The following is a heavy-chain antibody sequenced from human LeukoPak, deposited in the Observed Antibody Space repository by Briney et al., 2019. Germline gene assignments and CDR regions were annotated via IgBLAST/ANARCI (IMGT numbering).Heavy chain of an antibody. CDR1: GGSFSGYY. J-gene: IGHJ4*02. CDR2: INHSGST. D-gene: IGHD3-3*01. CDR3: ARDGADFWSGYYTPWYFDY. Sequence: SETLSLTCAVYGGSFSGYYWSWIRQPPGKGLEWIGEINHSGSTNYNPSLKSRVTISVDTSKNQFSLKLGSVTAADTAVYYCARDGADFWSGYYTPWYFDYWGQGTLVTVSS. V-gene: IGHV4-34*01.